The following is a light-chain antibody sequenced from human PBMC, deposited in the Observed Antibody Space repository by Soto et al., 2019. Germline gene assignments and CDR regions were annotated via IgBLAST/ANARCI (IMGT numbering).Light chain of an antibody. J-gene: IGLJ3*02. Sequence: QSVLTQPPSVSAAPRQRVTISCSGTSFNIGNNGVNWYQQLPGKAPKLLVYFDDLQPSGVSDRFSGSKSGTSASLAITGLRSEDEADYYCSSYAGIKHWVFGGGTKVTVL. V-gene: IGLV1-36*01. CDR3: SSYAGIKHWV. CDR1: SFNIGNNG. CDR2: FDD.